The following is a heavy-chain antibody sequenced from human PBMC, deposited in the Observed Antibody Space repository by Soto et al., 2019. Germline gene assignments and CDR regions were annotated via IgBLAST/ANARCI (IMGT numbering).Heavy chain of an antibody. Sequence: SETLSLTCAVYGGSFSGYYWSWIRQPPGKGLEWIGEINHSGSTNYNPSLKSRVTISVDTSKNQFSLKLSSVTAADTAAYYCARSGGYVVYWGQGTLVTVSS. D-gene: IGHD5-12*01. CDR3: ARSGGYVVY. V-gene: IGHV4-34*01. CDR2: INHSGST. J-gene: IGHJ4*02. CDR1: GGSFSGYY.